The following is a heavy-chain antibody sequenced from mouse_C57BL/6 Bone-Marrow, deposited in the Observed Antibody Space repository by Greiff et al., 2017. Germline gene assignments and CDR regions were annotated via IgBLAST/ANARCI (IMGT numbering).Heavy chain of an antibody. CDR1: GYTFTSYW. CDR3: ARGGTTVVYWYFDV. CDR2: IYPSDSET. D-gene: IGHD1-1*01. J-gene: IGHJ1*03. V-gene: IGHV1-61*01. Sequence: QVQLQQPGAELVRPGSSVKLSCKASGYTFTSYWMDWVKQRPGQGLEWIGNIYPSDSETHYNQKFKDKATLTVDKSSSTAYMQRSSLTSADSAVYYCARGGTTVVYWYFDVWGTGTTVTVSS.